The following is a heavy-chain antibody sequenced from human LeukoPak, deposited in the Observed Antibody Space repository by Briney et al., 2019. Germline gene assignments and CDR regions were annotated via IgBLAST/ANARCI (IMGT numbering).Heavy chain of an antibody. CDR3: ARDTYYYDSSGYYTVK. Sequence: GGSLRLSCAASGFTVSSNYMSWVRLAPGKGLEWVSVIYSGGSTYYADSVKGRFTISRDNSKNTLYLQMNSLRAEDTAVYYCARDTYYYDSSGYYTVKWGQGTMVTVSS. CDR1: GFTVSSNY. CDR2: IYSGGST. D-gene: IGHD3-22*01. J-gene: IGHJ3*01. V-gene: IGHV3-53*01.